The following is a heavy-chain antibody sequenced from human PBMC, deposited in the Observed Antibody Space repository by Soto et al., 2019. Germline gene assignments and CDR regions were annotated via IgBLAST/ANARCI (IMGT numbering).Heavy chain of an antibody. D-gene: IGHD2-2*01. V-gene: IGHV1-69*13. J-gene: IGHJ6*02. CDR3: AREWDIVLVPANYYYYGMDV. Sequence: GASVKVSCKASGGTFSSYAISWVRQAPGQGLEWMGGIIPIFGTANYAQKFQGRVTITADESTSTAYMELSSLRSEDTAVYYCAREWDIVLVPANYYYYGMDVWGQGTTVTVSS. CDR2: IIPIFGTA. CDR1: GGTFSSYA.